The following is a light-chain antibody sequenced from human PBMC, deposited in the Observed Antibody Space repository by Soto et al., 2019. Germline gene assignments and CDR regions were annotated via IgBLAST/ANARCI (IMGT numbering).Light chain of an antibody. V-gene: IGKV3-20*01. J-gene: IGKJ3*01. Sequence: EIVLTQSPGTLSLSPGERATLSCRASQSVSNNYLAWYQQKPGQAPRFLMYGASSRATGTPDRFSGSGSGTDFTLTSSRLEPEDYAVYYCQQYGSSPVSFGPGTKVDIK. CDR1: QSVSNNY. CDR2: GAS. CDR3: QQYGSSPVS.